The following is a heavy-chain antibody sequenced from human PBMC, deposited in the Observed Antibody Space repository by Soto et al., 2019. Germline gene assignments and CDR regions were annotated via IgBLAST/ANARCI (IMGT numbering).Heavy chain of an antibody. CDR3: ARALSSDDILDS. D-gene: IGHD3-9*01. V-gene: IGHV4-31*03. CDR2: VYRSGTA. Sequence: QVQLQESGPGLVKPSQTLSLNCSVSGGSISADGYYWVWIRQFPQKGLEWIGYVYRSGTAYYSASLNSRVNISVATSQDHFSLKLQSVTAADTAVYYCARALSSDDILDSWGQGTQVTVSS. CDR1: GGSISADGYY. J-gene: IGHJ4*02.